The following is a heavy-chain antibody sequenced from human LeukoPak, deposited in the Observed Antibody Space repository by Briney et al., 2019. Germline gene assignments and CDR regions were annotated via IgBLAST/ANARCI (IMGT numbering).Heavy chain of an antibody. Sequence: SESLSLTWTVSGGSISSYYWSWMRQPAGEGLEWIGYIDYSRTTNYNSSLKSRVTISVDTSKNQFSLKLSSVTAADTAVYYCARGGYYGLGNDFRFDPWGQGTLVTVSS. CDR1: GGSISSYY. V-gene: IGHV4-59*01. CDR2: IDYSRTT. D-gene: IGHD3-10*01. J-gene: IGHJ5*02. CDR3: ARGGYYGLGNDFRFDP.